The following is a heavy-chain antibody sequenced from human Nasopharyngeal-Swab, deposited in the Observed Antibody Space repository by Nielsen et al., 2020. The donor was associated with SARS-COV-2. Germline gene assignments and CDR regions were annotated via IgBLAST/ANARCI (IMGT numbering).Heavy chain of an antibody. V-gene: IGHV3-30-3*01. D-gene: IGHD5-24*01. CDR2: ISYDGVNK. CDR1: CLTFRNSA. J-gene: IGHJ4*02. Sequence: SLNISFAPSCLTFRNSAMHWVRQAPGMGLEWVALISYDGVNKFYADSVKGRFIISRDNSENTLYLQTNSLRAEDTAVYYCARDGERYFDYWGQGTLVTVSS. CDR3: ARDGERYFDY.